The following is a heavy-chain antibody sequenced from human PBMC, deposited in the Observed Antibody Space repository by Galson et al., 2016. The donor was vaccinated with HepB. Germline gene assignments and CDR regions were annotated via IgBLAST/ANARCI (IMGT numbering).Heavy chain of an antibody. CDR3: GRDAAYCGPTTCHSGWFDP. CDR1: GFTVSTNS. V-gene: IGHV3-53*01. J-gene: IGHJ5*02. CDR2: IHSGGTT. D-gene: IGHD2-21*01. Sequence: SLRLSCATSGFTVSTNSMSWVRQAPGRGLEWVSLIHSGGTTYYADSVKGRFTISRDNSKNTLYLHMNSLRAEDTAVYYCGRDAAYCGPTTCHSGWFDPWGQGTLVT.